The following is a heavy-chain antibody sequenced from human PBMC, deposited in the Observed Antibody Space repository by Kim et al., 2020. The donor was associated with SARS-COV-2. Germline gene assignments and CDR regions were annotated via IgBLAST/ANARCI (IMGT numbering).Heavy chain of an antibody. D-gene: IGHD3-22*01. J-gene: IGHJ4*02. V-gene: IGHV4-61*02. CDR3: ARAGGYYDSSGYGFDY. CDR1: GGSISSGSYY. Sequence: SETLSLTCTVSGGSISSGSYYWSWIRQPAGKGLEWIGRIYTSGSTNYNPSLKSRVTISVDTSKNQFSLKLSSVTAADTAVYYCARAGGYYDSSGYGFDYWGRGTLVTVSS. CDR2: IYTSGST.